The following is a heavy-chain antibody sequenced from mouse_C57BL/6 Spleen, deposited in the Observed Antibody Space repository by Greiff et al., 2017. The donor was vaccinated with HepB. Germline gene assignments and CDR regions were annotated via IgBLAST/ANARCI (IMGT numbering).Heavy chain of an antibody. V-gene: IGHV14-4*01. CDR1: GFNIKDDY. J-gene: IGHJ3*01. Sequence: VQLQQSGAELVRPGASVKLSCTASGFNIKDDYMHWVKQRPEQGLEWIGWIDPENGDTEYASKFQGKATITADTSSNTAYLQLSSLTSEGTAVYYCTPRVRFAYWGQGTLVTVSA. CDR2: IDPENGDT. CDR3: TPRVRFAY.